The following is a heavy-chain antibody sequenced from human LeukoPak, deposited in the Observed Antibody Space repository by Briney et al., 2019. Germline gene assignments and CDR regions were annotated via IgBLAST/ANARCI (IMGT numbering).Heavy chain of an antibody. CDR1: GGSISSSSYY. D-gene: IGHD5-12*01. CDR3: ASPQSSGYGEFAFDI. Sequence: PSETLSLTCTVSGGSISSSSYYWGWIRQPPGKGLEWIGSIYYSGSTYYNLSLKSRVTISVDTSKNQFSLKLSSVTAADTAVYYCASPQSSGYGEFAFDIWGQGTMVTVSS. J-gene: IGHJ3*02. V-gene: IGHV4-39*01. CDR2: IYYSGST.